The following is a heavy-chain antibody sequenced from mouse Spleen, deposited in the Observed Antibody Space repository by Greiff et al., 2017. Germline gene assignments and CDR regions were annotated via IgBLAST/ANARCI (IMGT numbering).Heavy chain of an antibody. CDR3: NALSLYYYAMDY. Sequence: EVQLQQSGAELVRSGASVKLSCTASGFNIKDYYMHWVKQRPEQGLEWIGWIDPENGDTEYAPKFQGKATMTADTSSNTAYLQLSSLTSEDTAVYYCNALSLYYYAMDYWGQGTSVTVSS. V-gene: IGHV14-4*02. CDR2: IDPENGDT. J-gene: IGHJ4*01. CDR1: GFNIKDYY. D-gene: IGHD6-5*01.